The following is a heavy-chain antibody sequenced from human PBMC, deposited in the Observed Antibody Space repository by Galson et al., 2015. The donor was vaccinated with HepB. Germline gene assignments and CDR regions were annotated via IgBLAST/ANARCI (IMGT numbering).Heavy chain of an antibody. CDR1: GFTFSSYG. V-gene: IGHV3-23*01. J-gene: IGHJ5*02. CDR3: AKCGVLSSGWCNYFDP. Sequence: SLRLSCAPSGFTFSSYGMIWVRQAPGKGLEGVSAVMSGRGGGFYGDSVKGRCTIHRVNSQHTQPLQMNSLGAEDTAVYYFAKCGVLSSGWCNYFDPWGQGTLVTVSS. D-gene: IGHD6-19*01. CDR2: VMSGRGGG.